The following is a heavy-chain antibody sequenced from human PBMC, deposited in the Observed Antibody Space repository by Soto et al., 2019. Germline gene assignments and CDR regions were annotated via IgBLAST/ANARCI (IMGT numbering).Heavy chain of an antibody. Sequence: QVQLQESGPGLVKPSETLSLTCNVSAGSIIDYYCSWFRQPPGKGLEWIGYINHNGYSGDNLALRRRITMSVDTYKTQFSLVLDSVTDTDTALSYSASQGYGPRHCRVDVWGQGTTVIVSS. CDR2: INHNGYS. D-gene: IGHD1-1*01. V-gene: IGHV4-59*12. CDR3: ASQGYGPRHCRVDV. J-gene: IGHJ6*02. CDR1: AGSIIDYY.